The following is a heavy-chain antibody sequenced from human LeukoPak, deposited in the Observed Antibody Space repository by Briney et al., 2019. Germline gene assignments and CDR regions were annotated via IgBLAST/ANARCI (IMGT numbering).Heavy chain of an antibody. CDR1: GFTVSSNY. D-gene: IGHD3-10*01. V-gene: IGHV3-53*01. CDR3: ARDGSMVRGVLYAFDI. J-gene: IGHJ3*02. CDR2: IYSGGST. Sequence: GGSLRLSCAASGFTVSSNYMSWVRQAPGKGLEWVSVIYSGGSTYYADSVKGRFTISRDNSKNTLYLQMNSLRAEDTAVYYCARDGSMVRGVLYAFDIWGQGTMVTVSS.